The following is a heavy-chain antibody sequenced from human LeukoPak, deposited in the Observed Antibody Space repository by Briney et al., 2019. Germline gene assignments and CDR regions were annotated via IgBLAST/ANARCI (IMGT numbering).Heavy chain of an antibody. D-gene: IGHD6-13*01. V-gene: IGHV3-73*01. Sequence: GGSLRLSCAASGFTFSGSAMHWVRQASGKGLEWVGRIRSKANSYATAYAASVKGRFTISRDDSKNTAYLQTNSLKTKDTAVYYCTSPGIAAAGPPAYWGQGTLVTVSS. J-gene: IGHJ4*02. CDR1: GFTFSGSA. CDR3: TSPGIAAAGPPAY. CDR2: IRSKANSYAT.